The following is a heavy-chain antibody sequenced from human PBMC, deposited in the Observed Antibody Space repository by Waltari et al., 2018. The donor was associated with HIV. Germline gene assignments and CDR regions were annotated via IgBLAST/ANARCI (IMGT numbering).Heavy chain of an antibody. V-gene: IGHV3-30*18. Sequence: QVQLVESGGGAVQPGRSLRLSCGASGFTLGTQGMHWVRQVPGKGLEWVAFCGYEWDNKYYAASGKGRCTLSSDNSETSVYLKINSLGAEDSAVYYCAKDKGGVTYRFDYWGQGTLVTVSS. CDR2: CGYEWDNK. CDR1: GFTLGTQG. D-gene: IGHD1-1*01. J-gene: IGHJ4*02. CDR3: AKDKGGVTYRFDY.